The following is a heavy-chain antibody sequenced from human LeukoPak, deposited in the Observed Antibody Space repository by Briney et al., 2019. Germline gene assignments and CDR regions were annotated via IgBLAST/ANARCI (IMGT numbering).Heavy chain of an antibody. Sequence: PGGSLRLSCAASGLTVSSNCMSWVRQAPGKGLEWVSVIYSGGSTYYADSVKGRFTISRDNSKNTLYLQMNSLRAEDTAVYYCARDRAHLNWFDPWGQGTLVTVSS. CDR3: ARDRAHLNWFDP. J-gene: IGHJ5*02. CDR1: GLTVSSNC. D-gene: IGHD3-10*01. V-gene: IGHV3-66*01. CDR2: IYSGGST.